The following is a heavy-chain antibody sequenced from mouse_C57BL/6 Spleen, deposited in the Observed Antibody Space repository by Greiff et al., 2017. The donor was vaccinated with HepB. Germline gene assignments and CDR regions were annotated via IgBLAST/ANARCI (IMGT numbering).Heavy chain of an antibody. V-gene: IGHV5-16*01. CDR2: INYDGSST. Sequence: EVKLVESEGGLVQPGSSMKLSCTASGFTFSDYYMAWVRQVPEKGLEWVANINYDGSSTYYLDSLKSRFIISRDNAKNILYLQMSSLKSEDTATYYCARDREDNYLDYWGQGTTLTVSS. CDR1: GFTFSDYY. CDR3: ARDREDNYLDY. D-gene: IGHD3-1*01. J-gene: IGHJ2*01.